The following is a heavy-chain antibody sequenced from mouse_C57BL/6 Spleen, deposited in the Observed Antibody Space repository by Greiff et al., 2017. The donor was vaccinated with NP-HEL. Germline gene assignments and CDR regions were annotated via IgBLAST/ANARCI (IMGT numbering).Heavy chain of an antibody. J-gene: IGHJ4*01. D-gene: IGHD1-1*01. V-gene: IGHV1-18*01. CDR3: ARRYYGSSYGYYAMDY. CDR2: INPNNGGT. Sequence: EVKLQESGPELVKPGASVKIPCKASGYTFTDYNMDWVKQSHGKSLEWIGDINPNNGGTIYNQKFKGKATLTVDKSSSTAYMELRSLTSEDTAVYYCARRYYGSSYGYYAMDYWGQGTSVTVSS. CDR1: GYTFTDYN.